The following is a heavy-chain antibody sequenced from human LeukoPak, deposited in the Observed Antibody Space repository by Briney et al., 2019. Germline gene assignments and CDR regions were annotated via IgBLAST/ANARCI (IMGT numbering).Heavy chain of an antibody. J-gene: IGHJ2*01. D-gene: IGHD4-17*01. V-gene: IGHV3-74*01. CDR2: IDNDGSDT. CDR3: AKSISYGDYRANWYFDL. Sequence: GGSLRLSCTASGFTFAFRSYWMHWVRQAPGGGRVWVSRIDNDGSDTIYADSVKGRFTISRDKAKNTLYLQMNSLRAEDTAVYYCAKSISYGDYRANWYFDLWGRGTLVTVSS. CDR1: GFTFAFRSYW.